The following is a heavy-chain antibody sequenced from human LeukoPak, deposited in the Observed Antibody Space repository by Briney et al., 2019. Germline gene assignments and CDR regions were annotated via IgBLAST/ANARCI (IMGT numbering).Heavy chain of an antibody. D-gene: IGHD2-15*01. V-gene: IGHV3-21*01. Sequence: PGGSLRLSCAASGFTFSSYSMNWVRQAPGKGLEWVSSISSSSSYIYYADSVKGRFTISRDNAKNSLYLQMNSLRAEDTAVFYCARVQRYCSGGSCHDYYYYGMDVWGKGTTVTVSS. CDR2: ISSSSSYI. CDR1: GFTFSSYS. CDR3: ARVQRYCSGGSCHDYYYYGMDV. J-gene: IGHJ6*04.